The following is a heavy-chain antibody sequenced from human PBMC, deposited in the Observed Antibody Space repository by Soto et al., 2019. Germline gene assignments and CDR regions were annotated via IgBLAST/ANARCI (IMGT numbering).Heavy chain of an antibody. CDR3: AKEPRSNGYFDL. CDR2: ISGSAGKT. CDR1: GFTFSNYA. Sequence: EVNLLESGGGFVQPGGSLRLSCAASGFTFSNYAMIWVRRAPGKGLEWVSSISGSAGKTYYADSVKGRFTISRDNSKNTLYLQMNSLRADDTAVYYCAKEPRSNGYFDLWGRGTLVTVSS. J-gene: IGHJ2*01. D-gene: IGHD3-16*01. V-gene: IGHV3-23*01.